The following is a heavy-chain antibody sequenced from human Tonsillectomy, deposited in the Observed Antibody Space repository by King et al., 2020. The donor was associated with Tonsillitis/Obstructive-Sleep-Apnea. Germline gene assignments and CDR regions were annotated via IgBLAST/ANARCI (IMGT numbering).Heavy chain of an antibody. Sequence: VQLVESGGGVVQPGRSLRLSCAASGFTFSSFGIHWVRQAPGKGLEWVAVISYDGSNKYFADSVKGRFTISRDNSKNTLYLQLNSPRAEDTAVYYCAKDYYWGQGTLVTVSS. V-gene: IGHV3-30*18. J-gene: IGHJ4*02. CDR2: ISYDGSNK. CDR3: AKDYY. CDR1: GFTFSSFG.